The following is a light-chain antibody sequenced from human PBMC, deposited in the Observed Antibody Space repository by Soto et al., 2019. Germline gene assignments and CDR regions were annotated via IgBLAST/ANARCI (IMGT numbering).Light chain of an antibody. J-gene: IGKJ1*01. Sequence: NGLTKSTGTLFLLPVAKANLSCVASQSVSNNYLAWYQQEPGQAPRLLIYGASNRATGIPDRFSGSGSGTDFTLTISRLEPEDFAVYYCQQYGSSGTFGQGTKV. V-gene: IGKV3-20*01. CDR3: QQYGSSGT. CDR1: QSVSNNY. CDR2: GAS.